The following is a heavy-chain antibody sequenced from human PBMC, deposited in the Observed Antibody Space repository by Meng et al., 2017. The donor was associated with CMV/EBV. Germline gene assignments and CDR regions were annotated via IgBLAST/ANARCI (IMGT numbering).Heavy chain of an antibody. CDR1: CGTFFSGS. Sequence: LVQPGGAVQFASSSVMASSSAVCGTFFSGSSCSGRQPPREKGHGMCGNITICGTTNYAQKLQSRVTITADTSTSTAYMKLSILTAADTAVYYCARSLPSWPRIADYFDYWGQGTLVTVSS. V-gene: IGHV1-69*06. CDR2: NITICGTT. D-gene: IGHD2-2*01. J-gene: IGHJ4*02. CDR3: ARSLPSWPRIADYFDY.